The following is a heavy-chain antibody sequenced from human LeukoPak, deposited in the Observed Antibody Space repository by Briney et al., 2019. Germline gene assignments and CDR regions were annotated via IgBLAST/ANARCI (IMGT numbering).Heavy chain of an antibody. Sequence: ASVKVSCKASGYTFTSYGISWVRQAPGQGLEWMGGIIPIFGTTNYAQKFQGRVTITADRSTNAAYMELSSLRSDDTAVYYCAREPYYGDYARGYYYYYMDVWGKGSTVTVSS. D-gene: IGHD4-17*01. CDR3: AREPYYGDYARGYYYYYMDV. CDR2: IIPIFGTT. V-gene: IGHV1-69*06. J-gene: IGHJ6*03. CDR1: GYTFTSYG.